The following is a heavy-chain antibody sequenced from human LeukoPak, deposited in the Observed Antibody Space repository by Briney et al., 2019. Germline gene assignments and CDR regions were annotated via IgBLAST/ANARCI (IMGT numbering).Heavy chain of an antibody. J-gene: IGHJ4*02. CDR3: ARRVPSQVITDYFDY. CDR1: GFSFDDSA. D-gene: IGHD3-16*01. Sequence: GGSLRLSCAASGFSFDDSAMHWVRQTPGKGLEWVSGINWNSDDVGYADSVKGRFSISRDNAKNSLFLQMNSLRAEDTAVYYCARRVPSQVITDYFDYWGQGTLVTVSS. CDR2: INWNSDDV. V-gene: IGHV3-9*01.